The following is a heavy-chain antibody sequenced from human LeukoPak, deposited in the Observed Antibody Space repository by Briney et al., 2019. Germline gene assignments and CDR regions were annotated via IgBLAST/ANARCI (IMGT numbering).Heavy chain of an antibody. D-gene: IGHD3-22*01. Sequence: ASVKVSCKASGYTFTGYYMHWVRQAPGQGLEWMGWINPNSGGTNYAQKFQGRVTMTRDTSISTAYMELSRLRSDDTAVYYCARGLNYYDSSGYYLFDYWGQGTLVTVSS. CDR1: GYTFTGYY. V-gene: IGHV1-2*02. J-gene: IGHJ4*02. CDR3: ARGLNYYDSSGYYLFDY. CDR2: INPNSGGT.